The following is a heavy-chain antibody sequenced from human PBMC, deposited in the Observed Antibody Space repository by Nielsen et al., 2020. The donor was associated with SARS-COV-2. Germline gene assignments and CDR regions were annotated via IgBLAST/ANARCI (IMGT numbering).Heavy chain of an antibody. CDR2: IYYSGST. Sequence: SETLSLTCTVSGGSISSSSYYWGWIRQPPGNGLEWIGSIYYSGSTYYNPSLKSRVTISVDTSKNQFSLKLSSVTAADTAVYYCARATYYYGSGSSYYFDYWGQGTLVTVSS. V-gene: IGHV4-39*01. CDR1: GGSISSSSYY. CDR3: ARATYYYGSGSSYYFDY. D-gene: IGHD3-10*01. J-gene: IGHJ4*02.